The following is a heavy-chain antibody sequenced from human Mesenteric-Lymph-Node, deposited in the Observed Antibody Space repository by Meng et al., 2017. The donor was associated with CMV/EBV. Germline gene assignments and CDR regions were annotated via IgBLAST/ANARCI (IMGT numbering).Heavy chain of an antibody. CDR1: GFNFTAYA. V-gene: IGHV3-30-3*01. Sequence: GESLKISCAASGFNFTAYAMHWVRQAPGKGLEWVAVISYDGSNKFYADSVRGRFTISRDNSKNTVYLQMNSLRAEDTAVYYCALSLRWELYFDLWSGFYGMDVWGQGATVTVSS. D-gene: IGHD3-3*01. J-gene: IGHJ6*02. CDR3: ALSLRWELYFDLWSGFYGMDV. CDR2: ISYDGSNK.